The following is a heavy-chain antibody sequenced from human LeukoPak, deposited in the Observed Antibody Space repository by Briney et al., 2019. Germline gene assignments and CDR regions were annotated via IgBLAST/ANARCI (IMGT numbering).Heavy chain of an antibody. D-gene: IGHD4-23*01. CDR3: ARAGPFYGGNSGSYYFDY. Sequence: PGGSLRLSCAASGFTFSSYWMSWVRQAPGKGLEWVANIKQDGSEKYYVDSVKGRFTISRDNAKNSLYLQMNSLRAEDTAVYYCARAGPFYGGNSGSYYFDYWGQGTLATVSS. J-gene: IGHJ4*02. CDR2: IKQDGSEK. V-gene: IGHV3-7*01. CDR1: GFTFSSYW.